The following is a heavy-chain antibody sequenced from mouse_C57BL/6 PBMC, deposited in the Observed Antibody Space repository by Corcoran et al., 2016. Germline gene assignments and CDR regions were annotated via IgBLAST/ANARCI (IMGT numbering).Heavy chain of an antibody. CDR2: IYPRSGNT. CDR1: GYTFTSYG. V-gene: IGHV1-81*01. Sequence: QVQLQQSGAELARPGASVKLSCKASGYTFTSYGISWVKQRTGQGLEWIGEIYPRSGNTYYNEKFKGKATLTADKSSSTAYMELRSLTSEDSAVYFCARVQEFTTVVARFGYWGQGTTLTVSS. J-gene: IGHJ2*01. CDR3: ARVQEFTTVVARFGY. D-gene: IGHD1-1*01.